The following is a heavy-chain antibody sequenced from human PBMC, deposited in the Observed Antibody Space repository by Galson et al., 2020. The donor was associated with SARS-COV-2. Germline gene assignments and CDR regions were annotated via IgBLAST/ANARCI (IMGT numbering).Heavy chain of an antibody. CDR2: VNYSGNT. CDR3: ARLSNPYYYYYYLDV. V-gene: IGHV4-59*01. CDR1: GGSISSYY. D-gene: IGHD4-4*01. J-gene: IGHJ6*03. Sequence: SEMSLTCTVSGGSISSYYWSWVRQPPGKGLEWIGNVNYSGNTNYNPSLKSRVTASVDASKNQFSLKLSSVTAADTAVYYCARLSNPYYYYYYLDVWGKGATVTIAS.